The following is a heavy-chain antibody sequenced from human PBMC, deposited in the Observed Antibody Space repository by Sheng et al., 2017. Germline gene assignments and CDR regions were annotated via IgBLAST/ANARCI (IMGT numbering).Heavy chain of an antibody. D-gene: IGHD3-10*01. CDR3: AKADYGAGRRSYYFDY. Sequence: EVQLLESGGGLVQPGGSLRLSCAASGFTFDDYAMHWVRQAPGKGLEWVSGITWNSASIEYADSVKGRLTISRDNAKNSLYLQMNSLRAEDTALYYCAKADYGAGRRSYYFDYWGQGTLVTVSS. CDR1: GFTFDDYA. V-gene: IGHV3-9*01. CDR2: ITWNSASI. J-gene: IGHJ4*02.